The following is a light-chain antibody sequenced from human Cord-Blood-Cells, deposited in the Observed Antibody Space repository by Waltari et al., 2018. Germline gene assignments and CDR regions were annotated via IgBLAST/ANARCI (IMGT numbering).Light chain of an antibody. Sequence: QSALTQPRSVSGSPGQSVTISCTGTSSDVGGYNYVYWYQQHPGKAPKLLIYDVSNRPSGVPGRFSGSKSGNTASLTISGLQAEDEADYYCCSYAGSYTYVFGTGTKVTVL. J-gene: IGLJ1*01. CDR1: SSDVGGYNY. CDR2: DVS. CDR3: CSYAGSYTYV. V-gene: IGLV2-11*01.